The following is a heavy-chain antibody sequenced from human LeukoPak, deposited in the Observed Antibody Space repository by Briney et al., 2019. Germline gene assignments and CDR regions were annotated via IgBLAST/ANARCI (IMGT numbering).Heavy chain of an antibody. CDR3: ARFHTSGYYRHFDF. J-gene: IGHJ4*02. CDR1: GGSISTGGYY. D-gene: IGHD3-22*01. CDR2: IYYSGST. V-gene: IGHV4-31*01. Sequence: SETLSLTCTVSGGSISTGGYYWSWIRQHPGKGLEWIAYIYYSGSTYYNPSLKSQVTISVDTSKNQFSLKLSSVTAADTAVYYCARFHTSGYYRHFDFWGQGTLVTVSS.